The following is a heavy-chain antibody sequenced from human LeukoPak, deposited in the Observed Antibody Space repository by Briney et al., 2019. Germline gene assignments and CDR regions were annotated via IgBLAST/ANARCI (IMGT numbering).Heavy chain of an antibody. CDR3: ARESSSSPTFDY. CDR2: IYYSGST. CDR1: GGSISSGDYY. J-gene: IGHJ4*02. D-gene: IGHD6-13*01. Sequence: SETLSLTCTVSGGSISSGDYYWSWIRQPPGKGLEWIGYIYYSGSTYYNPSLKSRVTISVDTSKNQFSLKLSSVTAADTAVYYCARESSSSPTFDYWGQGTLVTVSS. V-gene: IGHV4-30-4*01.